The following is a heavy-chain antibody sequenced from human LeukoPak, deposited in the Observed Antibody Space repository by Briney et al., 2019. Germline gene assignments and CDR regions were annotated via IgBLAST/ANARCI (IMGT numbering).Heavy chain of an antibody. CDR1: GDSINTKNYY. D-gene: IGHD5-18*01. J-gene: IGHJ4*02. CDR3: ARHSYGTFDY. CDR2: IYYSGNT. Sequence: SETLSLTCTVSGDSINTKNYYWGWIRQPPGKGLEWIGSIYYSGNTYYNPSLKSRVTLSIDTSKNQFSLRLSSVTAADTAVYHCARHSYGTFDYWGQGTLVTVSS. V-gene: IGHV4-39*01.